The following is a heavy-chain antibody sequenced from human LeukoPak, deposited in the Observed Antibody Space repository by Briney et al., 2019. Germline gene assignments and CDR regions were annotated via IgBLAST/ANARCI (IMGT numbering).Heavy chain of an antibody. J-gene: IGHJ6*02. V-gene: IGHV3-7*03. CDR2: INHNGNVN. CDR1: GFTFSSYW. Sequence: GGSLRLSCAASGFTFSSYWMNWARQAPGKGLEWVAGINHNGNVNYYVDSVEGRFTISRDNAKNSLYLQMSNLRAEDTAVYFCARGGGLDVWGQGATVTVSS. D-gene: IGHD3-16*01. CDR3: ARGGGLDV.